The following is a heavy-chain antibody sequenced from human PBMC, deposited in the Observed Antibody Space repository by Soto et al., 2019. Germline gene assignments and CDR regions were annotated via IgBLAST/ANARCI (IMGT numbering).Heavy chain of an antibody. CDR1: GFTFSRVS. J-gene: IGHJ5*02. CDR3: AGVAS. V-gene: IGHV3-21*01. CDR2: ISSGSSDT. Sequence: SGGSLRLSCEASGFTFSRVSINWVRQVPWKGLEWVAYISSGSSDTWYADSVKGRFIISRDNAQNSLFLQMNSLRAEDTAMYYFAGVASWGPGTQVTVSS.